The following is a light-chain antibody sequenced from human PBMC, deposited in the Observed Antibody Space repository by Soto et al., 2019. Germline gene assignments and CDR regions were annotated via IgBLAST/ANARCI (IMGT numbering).Light chain of an antibody. J-gene: IGLJ7*01. CDR2: SNS. V-gene: IGLV1-44*01. CDR1: SSNIGGNT. CDR3: AAWDDSLNRPV. Sequence: QSVLTQPPSASGTPGQRVTISCSGSSSNIGGNTVNWYQQIPGTAPKLLIYSNSQRPSGVPDRFSGSKSGSSASLAIRGLQSEDEADYYCAAWDDSLNRPVFGGGTQLTVL.